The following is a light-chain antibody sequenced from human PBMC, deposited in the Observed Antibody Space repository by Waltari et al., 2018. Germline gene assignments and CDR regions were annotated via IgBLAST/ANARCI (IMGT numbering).Light chain of an antibody. CDR3: QNHDGLPGV. CDR2: GAS. Sequence: EIVLTQSPATLSLSPGERATLSCRASQSIGRYLAWYQQKPGQAPRLLIYGASSRAAGIPDRFSGSGSGTDFSLTISRLEPEDFAVYYCQNHDGLPGVFGQGTKVEI. V-gene: IGKV3-20*01. CDR1: QSIGRY. J-gene: IGKJ1*01.